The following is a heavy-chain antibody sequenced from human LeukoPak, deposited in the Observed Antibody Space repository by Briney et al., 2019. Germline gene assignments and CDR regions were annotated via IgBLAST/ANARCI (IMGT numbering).Heavy chain of an antibody. Sequence: PGRSLRLSCAASGFTFNEFGVHWVRQAPGQGLEWVALIWYDGSNKYYADSVKGRFTISRDNSKNTLYLQMSSLRADDTAVYYCARGGIAGAGNLEYWGQGTLVTVSS. V-gene: IGHV3-33*01. D-gene: IGHD6-13*01. CDR1: GFTFNEFG. CDR2: IWYDGSNK. CDR3: ARGGIAGAGNLEY. J-gene: IGHJ4*02.